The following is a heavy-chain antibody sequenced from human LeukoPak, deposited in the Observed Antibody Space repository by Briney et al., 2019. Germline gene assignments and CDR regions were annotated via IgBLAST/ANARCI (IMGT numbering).Heavy chain of an antibody. D-gene: IGHD2-21*01. V-gene: IGHV4-59*01. CDR1: GGSISSYY. CDR2: IYYSGST. Sequence: SETLSLTCTVSGGSISSYYWSWIRQPPGKGLEWIGYIYYSGSTNYNPSLKSRVTISVDTSKNQFSLKLSSVTAADTAVYYCATLLGGDFDYWGQGTLVTVSS. J-gene: IGHJ4*02. CDR3: ATLLGGDFDY.